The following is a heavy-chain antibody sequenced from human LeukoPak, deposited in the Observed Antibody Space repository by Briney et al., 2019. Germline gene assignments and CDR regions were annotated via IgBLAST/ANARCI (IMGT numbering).Heavy chain of an antibody. Sequence: PGGSLRLSCAASGFTFSSYEMNWVRQAPGKGLEWVSYISSSGSTIYYADSVKGRFTISRDNAKNSLYLQMNSLRAEDTAAYYCAGSIAAAGTKYFQHWGQGTLVTVSS. CDR2: ISSSGSTI. D-gene: IGHD6-13*01. V-gene: IGHV3-48*03. CDR1: GFTFSSYE. CDR3: AGSIAAAGTKYFQH. J-gene: IGHJ1*01.